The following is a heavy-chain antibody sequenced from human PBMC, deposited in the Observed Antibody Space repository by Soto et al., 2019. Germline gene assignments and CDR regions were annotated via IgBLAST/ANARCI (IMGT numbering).Heavy chain of an antibody. D-gene: IGHD6-13*01. CDR2: IRSKANSYAT. CDR3: TRHPPPQQPVGPILDYYYSMDV. Sequence: GGSLRLSCAASGFTFSGSAMHWVLQASGKGLEWVGRIRSKANSYATAYAASVKGRFTISRDDSKNTAYLQMNSLKTEDTAVYYCTRHPPPQQPVGPILDYYYSMDVWGQGTTVTVS. CDR1: GFTFSGSA. V-gene: IGHV3-73*01. J-gene: IGHJ6*02.